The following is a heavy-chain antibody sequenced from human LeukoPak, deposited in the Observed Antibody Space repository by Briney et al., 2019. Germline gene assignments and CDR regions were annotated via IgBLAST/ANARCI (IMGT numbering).Heavy chain of an antibody. Sequence: PWASVKVSCKASGYSFTTYGINWVRQAPGQGLEWMGWISAYNGNTNYAQKLQGRVTMTTDTSTSTAYMELRSLRSDDTAVYYCARDRAYCSSTTCYVYMDVWGKGTTVTVSS. V-gene: IGHV1-18*01. CDR3: ARDRAYCSSTTCYVYMDV. D-gene: IGHD2-2*01. CDR1: GYSFTTYG. CDR2: ISAYNGNT. J-gene: IGHJ6*03.